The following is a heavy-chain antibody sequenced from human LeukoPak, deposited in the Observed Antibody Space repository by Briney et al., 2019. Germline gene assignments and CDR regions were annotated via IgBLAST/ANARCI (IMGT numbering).Heavy chain of an antibody. J-gene: IGHJ3*02. V-gene: IGHV1-18*01. CDR2: TSPYNGNT. CDR3: AREAPVAAGSDAFDI. CDR1: GYTFTTYD. D-gene: IGHD6-19*01. Sequence: GASVKVSCKASGYTFTTYDISWVRQAPGQGLEWMGWTSPYNGNTKYAQKLQGRVTITTDTSTSTAYMEVRSLRSDDTAVFYCAREAPVAAGSDAFDIWGQGTMVTVSS.